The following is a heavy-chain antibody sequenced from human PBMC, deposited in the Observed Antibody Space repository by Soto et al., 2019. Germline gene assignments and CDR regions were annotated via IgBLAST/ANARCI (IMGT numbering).Heavy chain of an antibody. CDR2: IYFNDDN. CDR1: RFSLSTSGVG. J-gene: IGHJ5*02. CDR3: ALIDCSGGSCYFGVGWFDP. D-gene: IGHD2-15*01. Sequence: GXTLVNPTQNLTXTCTFSRFSLSTSGVGVVWIRQPPVKALEWLALIYFNDDNRYSPSLKSRLTITKDTSKNQVVLTITNMDPVDTAPYYRALIDCSGGSCYFGVGWFDPWGQGTLGTVSS. V-gene: IGHV2-5*01.